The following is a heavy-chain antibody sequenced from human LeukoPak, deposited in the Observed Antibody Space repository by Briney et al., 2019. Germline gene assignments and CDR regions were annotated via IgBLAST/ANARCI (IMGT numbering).Heavy chain of an antibody. D-gene: IGHD3-16*02. J-gene: IGHJ4*02. Sequence: SETLSLTCAVSGASISTGDYYWSWIRQSPGKGLEWIGFVYYTGSTSYNPSLKSRHTISVDTSKNQFSLKLRSVTAADTAVYYCARGPNYVWGSYRYFDYWGQGTLVTVSS. CDR2: VYYTGST. CDR1: GASISTGDYY. V-gene: IGHV4-30-4*01. CDR3: ARGPNYVWGSYRYFDY.